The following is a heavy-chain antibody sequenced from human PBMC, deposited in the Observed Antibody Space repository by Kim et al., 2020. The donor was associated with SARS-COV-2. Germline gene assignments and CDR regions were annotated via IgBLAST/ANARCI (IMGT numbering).Heavy chain of an antibody. J-gene: IGHJ3*02. Sequence: NPPLKSRATISVDTSKNQFSLKLSSVTAADTAVYYCARPRVRGVLDAFDIWGQGTMVTVSS. V-gene: IGHV4-61*07. D-gene: IGHD3-10*01. CDR3: ARPRVRGVLDAFDI.